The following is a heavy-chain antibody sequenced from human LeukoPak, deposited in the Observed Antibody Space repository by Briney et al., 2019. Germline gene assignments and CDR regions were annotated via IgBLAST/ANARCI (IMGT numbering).Heavy chain of an antibody. CDR2: MNPNSGNT. V-gene: IGHV1-8*01. Sequence: GASVKVSCKASGYTFTSYDINWVRQATGQGLEWMGWMNPNSGNTDYAQKFQGRVTMTRNTSISTAYMELSSLRSEDTAVYYCASNGAMVRGDDAFDIWGQGTMVTVSS. J-gene: IGHJ3*02. D-gene: IGHD3-10*01. CDR3: ASNGAMVRGDDAFDI. CDR1: GYTFTSYD.